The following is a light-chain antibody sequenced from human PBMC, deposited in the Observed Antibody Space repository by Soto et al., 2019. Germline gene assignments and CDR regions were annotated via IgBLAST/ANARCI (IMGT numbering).Light chain of an antibody. CDR3: SSSAGNNNLV. Sequence: QSVLTQPPSASGSPGQSVTISCTGTSSDVGGYKYVSWYQQHPGKAPKLMIYHVSERPSGVPDRFSGSKSGNTASLTVSGLQAEDEADYYCSSSAGNNNLVFGGGTKLTVL. CDR2: HVS. J-gene: IGLJ2*01. V-gene: IGLV2-8*01. CDR1: SSDVGGYKY.